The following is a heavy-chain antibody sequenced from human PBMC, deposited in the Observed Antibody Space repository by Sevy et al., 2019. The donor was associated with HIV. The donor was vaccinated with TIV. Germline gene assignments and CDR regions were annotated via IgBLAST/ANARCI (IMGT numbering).Heavy chain of an antibody. CDR1: GYTLTELS. D-gene: IGHD2-15*01. Sequence: ASVKVSCKVSGYTLTELSMHWVRQAPGKGLEWMGGFDPEDGETIYAQKFQGRVTMTEDTSTDTAYMELSGLRSEDTAVYYCATVRGCSGGSCYSTLYYYYGMDVWGQRTTVTVSS. V-gene: IGHV1-24*01. CDR2: FDPEDGET. CDR3: ATVRGCSGGSCYSTLYYYYGMDV. J-gene: IGHJ6*02.